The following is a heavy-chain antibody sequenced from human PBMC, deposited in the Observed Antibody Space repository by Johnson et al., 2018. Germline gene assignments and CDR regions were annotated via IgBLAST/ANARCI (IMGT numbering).Heavy chain of an antibody. J-gene: IGHJ6*02. D-gene: IGHD3-3*01. CDR2: IYTTGSYPSGPT. Sequence: QVQLQESGPGLVKPSETLSLTCTVSGASISSYYWSWIRQPAGKGLEWIGRIYTTGSYPSGPTNYNPSLKSRVTMSLDTSKNQFSLKLRSVPAEDTAVYYCASEMGIIRANYYYYGMDGWGQGTTVTVS. CDR3: ASEMGIIRANYYYYGMDG. CDR1: GASISSYY. V-gene: IGHV4-4*07.